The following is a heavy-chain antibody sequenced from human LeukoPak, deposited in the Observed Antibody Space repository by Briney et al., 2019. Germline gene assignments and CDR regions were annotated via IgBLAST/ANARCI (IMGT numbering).Heavy chain of an antibody. CDR2: INPSGGST. D-gene: IGHD3-10*01. V-gene: IGHV1-46*01. J-gene: IGHJ4*02. CDR3: ARDRNKVVRGVEYYFDY. CDR1: GYTFTSYY. Sequence: GASVKVSCKASGYTFTSYYMHWVRQAPGQGLEWMGIINPSGGSTSYAQKFQGRVTMTRDTSTSTVYMELSSLRSEDTAVYYCARDRNKVVRGVEYYFDYWGQGTLVTVSS.